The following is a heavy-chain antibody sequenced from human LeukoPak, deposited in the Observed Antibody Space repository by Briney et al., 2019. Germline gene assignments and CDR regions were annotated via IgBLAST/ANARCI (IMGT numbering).Heavy chain of an antibody. CDR2: IYYSGNA. CDR1: GGSISSGIYS. Sequence: SETLSLTCTVSGGSISSGIYSWGWIRQPPGKGLEWIGSIYYSGNAYYNPSLKSRVTISVDTSKNQLSLKLNSVTAADTAVYYCARHVRQQLPPKAFDYWGQGTLVTVSS. V-gene: IGHV4-39*01. D-gene: IGHD6-13*01. CDR3: ARHVRQQLPPKAFDY. J-gene: IGHJ4*02.